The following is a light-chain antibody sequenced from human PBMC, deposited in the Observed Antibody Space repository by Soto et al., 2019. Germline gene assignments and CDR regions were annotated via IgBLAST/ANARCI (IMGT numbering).Light chain of an antibody. V-gene: IGKV3-20*01. CDR3: QQYGNSPPYT. CDR2: GAS. J-gene: IGKJ2*01. CDR1: QSVSSSY. Sequence: EIVLTQSPGTLSLSPGERATLSCRASQSVSSSYLASYQQKPGQAPRRLIYGASTRATGIPERFSGSGSGTDFTLTISRLEPEDFAVYYCQQYGNSPPYTVGQGTKLEIK.